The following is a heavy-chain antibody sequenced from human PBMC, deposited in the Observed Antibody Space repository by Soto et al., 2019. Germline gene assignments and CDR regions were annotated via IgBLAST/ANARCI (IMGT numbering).Heavy chain of an antibody. J-gene: IGHJ4*02. CDR3: APIVVVTHTCY. D-gene: IGHD3-22*01. V-gene: IGHV3-30*04. Sequence: QVQLVESGGGVVQPGRSLRLSCAASGFPFSSYAMHWVRQAPGKGLEWVAVISYDGSNKYYADSVKGRFTISRDNSKNTLYLQMNSLRAEDTAVYFCAPIVVVTHTCYWGQGTLVTVSS. CDR1: GFPFSSYA. CDR2: ISYDGSNK.